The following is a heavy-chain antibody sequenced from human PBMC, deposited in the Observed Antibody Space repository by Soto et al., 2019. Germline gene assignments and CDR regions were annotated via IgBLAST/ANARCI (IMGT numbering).Heavy chain of an antibody. J-gene: IGHJ4*02. CDR2: ISYDGSKK. V-gene: IGHV3-30*18. D-gene: IGHD6-25*01. CDR3: AKDLRMETAATPNSDLDY. CDR1: GFTFSSYG. Sequence: QVQLVESGGGVVQPGRSLRLSCAASGFTFSSYGMYWVRQAPGKGLEWVAVISYDGSKKYYGDSVKGRFTVSRDTSKNTLYLQMYSLRAEDTAVYYCAKDLRMETAATPNSDLDYWGQGTLVTVSS.